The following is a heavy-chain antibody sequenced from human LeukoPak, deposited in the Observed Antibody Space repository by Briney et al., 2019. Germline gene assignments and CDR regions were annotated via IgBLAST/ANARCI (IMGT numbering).Heavy chain of an antibody. D-gene: IGHD2-2*01. CDR1: GFTFDDYA. V-gene: IGHV3-9*01. J-gene: IGHJ4*02. CDR2: ISWNSGSI. CDR3: AKGDCSSTSCSVDY. Sequence: PGRSLRLSCAASGFTFDDYAMHWVRQAPGKGLEWVSGISWNSGSIGYADSVKGRFTISRDNAKNSLYLQMNSLRAEDTALYYCAKGDCSSTSCSVDYWGQGTLVTVSS.